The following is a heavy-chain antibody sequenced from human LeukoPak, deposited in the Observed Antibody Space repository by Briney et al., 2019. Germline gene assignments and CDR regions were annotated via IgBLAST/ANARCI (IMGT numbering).Heavy chain of an antibody. J-gene: IGHJ4*02. CDR2: IHYSGSP. D-gene: IGHD2-21*02. CDR1: RGSITSYY. Sequence: SETLSLTCTVPRGSITSYYWSWLRQPPGKRLEWIGYIHYSGSPNYNPSLKSRVTMSVETSKNQFSLKLSSVTAADTAVYYCARAVGTAPFDHWGQGTLVTVSS. CDR3: ARAVGTAPFDH. V-gene: IGHV4-59*01.